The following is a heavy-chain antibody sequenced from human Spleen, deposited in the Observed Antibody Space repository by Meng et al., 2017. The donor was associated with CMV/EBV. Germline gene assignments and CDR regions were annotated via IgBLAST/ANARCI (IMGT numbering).Heavy chain of an antibody. CDR1: GFTFSTYW. J-gene: IGHJ6*02. CDR2: IKPDGSEI. D-gene: IGHD3-3*01. Sequence: GESLKISCAASGFTFSTYWMTWVRQAAGKGLEVVANIKPDGSEIHYVDSVKGRFTISRDNAKNSLYLQLNSLRGEDAAMYYCARDRSSYDFWSGWGDYYYGMDVWGQGTTVTVSS. CDR3: ARDRSSYDFWSGWGDYYYGMDV. V-gene: IGHV3-7*01.